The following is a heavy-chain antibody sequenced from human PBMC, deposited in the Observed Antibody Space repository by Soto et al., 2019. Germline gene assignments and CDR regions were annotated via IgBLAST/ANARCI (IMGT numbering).Heavy chain of an antibody. CDR3: ARVDGEWDAFDI. CDR2: IHDSGTT. Sequence: VQLQESGPGLVKPSETLSLTCTVSGGSISSYYWGWIRQPPGQGLEWIGYIHDSGTTNYNPSPRSRVSISVDTSKTQFSLKLNYVTAADSAVYYCARVDGEWDAFDIWGQGTMVTVSS. D-gene: IGHD3-10*01. V-gene: IGHV4-59*01. J-gene: IGHJ3*02. CDR1: GGSISSYY.